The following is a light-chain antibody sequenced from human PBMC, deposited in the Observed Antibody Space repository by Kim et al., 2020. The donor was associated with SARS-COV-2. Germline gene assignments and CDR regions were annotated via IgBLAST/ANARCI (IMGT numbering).Light chain of an antibody. CDR3: GTWDSSLSVWV. CDR1: SSNIGNNY. CDR2: DNN. Sequence: GQKVTISCSGRSSNIGNNYVSWYQQLPGTAPKLLIYDNNKRPSGIPDRFSGSKSGTSATLGITGLQTGDEADYYCGTWDSSLSVWVFGGGTQLTVL. V-gene: IGLV1-51*01. J-gene: IGLJ3*02.